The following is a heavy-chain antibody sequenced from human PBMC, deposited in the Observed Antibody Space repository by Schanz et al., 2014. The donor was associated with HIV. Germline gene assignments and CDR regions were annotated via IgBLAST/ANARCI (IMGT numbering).Heavy chain of an antibody. CDR1: GGTFSNYA. D-gene: IGHD7-27*01. J-gene: IGHJ4*02. V-gene: IGHV1-69*06. Sequence: QVQLVQSGAEVKMPGSSVKVSCKASGGTFSNYAMTWVRQAPGQGLEWMAGIIPIIGTADYAQKFQGRVTITADKSTSTLYLELSSLRSEDTAVYYCARDTLGTVYCFDYWGQGTLITVSS. CDR2: IIPIIGTA. CDR3: ARDTLGTVYCFDY.